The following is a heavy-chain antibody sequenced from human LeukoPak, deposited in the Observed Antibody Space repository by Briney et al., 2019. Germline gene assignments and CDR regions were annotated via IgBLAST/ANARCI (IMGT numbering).Heavy chain of an antibody. Sequence: GGSLRLSCAASGFAFSSYWMSWVRQAPGKGLEWVAFIRYDGSNKYYADSVKGRFTISRDNSKNTLYLQMNSLRAEDTAVYYCAKDHPPSPGYCSSTSCGLDYWGQGTLVTVSS. J-gene: IGHJ4*02. D-gene: IGHD2-2*01. CDR2: IRYDGSNK. CDR3: AKDHPPSPGYCSSTSCGLDY. V-gene: IGHV3-30*02. CDR1: GFAFSSYW.